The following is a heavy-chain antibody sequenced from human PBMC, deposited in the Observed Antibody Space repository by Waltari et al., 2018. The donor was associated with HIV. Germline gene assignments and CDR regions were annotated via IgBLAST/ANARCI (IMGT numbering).Heavy chain of an antibody. CDR2: INEDGSET. D-gene: IGHD6-13*01. J-gene: IGHJ4*02. CDR1: GIPFNNYW. CDR3: ATDSAAAGPWSFAY. Sequence: EVQLVEFGGGLVQPGGSLRLSCSASGIPFNNYWVNWVRQAPGKGLEWVANINEDGSETDYVDSLKGRITISRDNAEKSFYMQMNNVTGDDTAVYYCATDSAAAGPWSFAYWGQGTLVTVSS. V-gene: IGHV3-7*01.